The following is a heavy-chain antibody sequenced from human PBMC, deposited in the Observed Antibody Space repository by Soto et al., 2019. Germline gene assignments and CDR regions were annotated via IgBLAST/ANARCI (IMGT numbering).Heavy chain of an antibody. Sequence: EVQLVESGGGLIQPGGSLRLSCEVSGFTVSDNCMSWVRQAPGKGLEWVSLIYSGEVTHYADSVKGRFTISRDSSKNTLYLQMNSLRVEDTALYYCARGQVADHAYFDYWGQGTLVTVSS. D-gene: IGHD2-15*01. CDR2: IYSGEVT. V-gene: IGHV3-53*01. J-gene: IGHJ4*02. CDR1: GFTVSDNC. CDR3: ARGQVADHAYFDY.